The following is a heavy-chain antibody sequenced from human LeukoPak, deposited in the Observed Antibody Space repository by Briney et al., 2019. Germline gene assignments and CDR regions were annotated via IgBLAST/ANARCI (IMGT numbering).Heavy chain of an antibody. Sequence: GGSLRLSCAASGFTFSSYSMNWVRQAPGKGLEWVSSISSSSSYIYYADSVKGRFTISRDNAKNSLYLHMNSLRAEDTAVYYCARRDYDFWSGLRYYYYYMDVWGKGTTVTVSS. CDR2: ISSSSSYI. D-gene: IGHD3-3*01. CDR1: GFTFSSYS. CDR3: ARRDYDFWSGLRYYYYYMDV. J-gene: IGHJ6*03. V-gene: IGHV3-21*01.